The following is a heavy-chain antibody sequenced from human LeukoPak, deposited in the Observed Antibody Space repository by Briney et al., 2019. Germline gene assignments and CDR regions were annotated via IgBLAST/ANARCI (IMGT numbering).Heavy chain of an antibody. CDR1: GFTFSSYA. J-gene: IGHJ4*02. CDR2: ISGSGGST. V-gene: IGHV3-23*01. Sequence: PGGSLRLSCAVSGFTFSSYAMTWVRQAPGKGLEWVSAISGSGGSTYYADSVKGRFTISRDNSKNTLYLQMNSLGAEDTAVYYCAKSPTVVVAAIFDYWGQGTLVTVSS. D-gene: IGHD2-15*01. CDR3: AKSPTVVVAAIFDY.